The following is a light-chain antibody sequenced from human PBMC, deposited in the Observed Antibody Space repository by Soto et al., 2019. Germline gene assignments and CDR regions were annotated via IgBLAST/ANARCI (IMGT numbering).Light chain of an antibody. CDR1: SSNIESNT. CDR3: AAWDDILNGYV. V-gene: IGLV1-44*01. J-gene: IGLJ1*01. Sequence: QSVLTQPPSASGTPGQRVTISCSGSSSNIESNTVTWYQQLPGTAPKLVIYSNYDRPSGVPDRFSGSTSGTSASLVIRGLQSEDEAEYYGAAWDDILNGYVFGDGSKVTVL. CDR2: SNY.